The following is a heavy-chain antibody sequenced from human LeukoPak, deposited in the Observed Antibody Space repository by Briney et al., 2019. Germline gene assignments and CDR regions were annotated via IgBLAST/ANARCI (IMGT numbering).Heavy chain of an antibody. CDR2: ISSSSSYI. J-gene: IGHJ4*02. CDR1: GFTFSSYS. V-gene: IGHV3-21*01. CDR3: ARAVAGKKLYYFDY. D-gene: IGHD6-19*01. Sequence: GGSLRLSCAASGFTFSSYSMNWVRQAPGKGLEWVSSISSSSSYIYYADSVKGRFTISRDNAKNSLYLQLNSLRAEDTAVYYCARAVAGKKLYYFDYWGQGTLVTVSS.